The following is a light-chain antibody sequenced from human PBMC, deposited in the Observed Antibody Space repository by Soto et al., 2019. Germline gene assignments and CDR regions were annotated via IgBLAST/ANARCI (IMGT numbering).Light chain of an antibody. V-gene: IGLV2-14*01. J-gene: IGLJ1*01. CDR2: EVS. Sequence: QSVLTQPASVSGSPGQSITISCTGTGSDVGGYNSVSWFQQHPSKAPKLIIYEVSHRPSGVSIRFSGSKSGNTASLTISGLQAEDEADYYCNSYTHISTLVFGTGTKVTVL. CDR3: NSYTHISTLV. CDR1: GSDVGGYNS.